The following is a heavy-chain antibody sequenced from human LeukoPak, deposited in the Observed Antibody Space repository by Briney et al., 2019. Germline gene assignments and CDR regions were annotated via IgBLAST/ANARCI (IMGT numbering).Heavy chain of an antibody. CDR3: ARADFWSGYFDY. CDR2: IYYSGIT. D-gene: IGHD3-3*01. CDR1: GGSISSGDYY. Sequence: SQTLSLTCTVSGGSISSGDYYWSWIRQPQGKGLEWIGYIYYSGITYYNPSLKSRVTISVDTSKNQFSLKLSSVTAADTAVYYCARADFWSGYFDYWGQGTLVTVSS. J-gene: IGHJ4*02. V-gene: IGHV4-30-4*08.